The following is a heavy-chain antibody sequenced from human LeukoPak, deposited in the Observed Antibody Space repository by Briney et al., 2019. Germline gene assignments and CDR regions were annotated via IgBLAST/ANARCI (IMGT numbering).Heavy chain of an antibody. D-gene: IGHD3-10*01. CDR3: ASTGSGTQKFDY. J-gene: IGHJ4*02. Sequence: GGSLRLSCAASGFIFSSYDMNWVRQAPGKGLEWVSYISSGTTTINYADSVKGRFTISRDNAKNSLYLQMNSLRDEDTAVYYCASTGSGTQKFDYWGQGTLVTVSS. CDR1: GFIFSSYD. CDR2: ISSGTTTI. V-gene: IGHV3-48*02.